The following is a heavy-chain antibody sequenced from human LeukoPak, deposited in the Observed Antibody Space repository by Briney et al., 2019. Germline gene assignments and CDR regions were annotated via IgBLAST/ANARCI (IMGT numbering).Heavy chain of an antibody. V-gene: IGHV3-21*01. J-gene: IGHJ4*02. CDR2: ITSGSSYI. D-gene: IGHD6-19*01. Sequence: GGSLRLSCAASGFTFSNYNINWVRQAPGKGLEWVASITSGSSYIYYADSVKGRFTISRDNAKNSLYLQMNSLRAEDTALYYCAKVAGSSSHWGQGTLVTVSS. CDR3: AKVAGSSSH. CDR1: GFTFSNYN.